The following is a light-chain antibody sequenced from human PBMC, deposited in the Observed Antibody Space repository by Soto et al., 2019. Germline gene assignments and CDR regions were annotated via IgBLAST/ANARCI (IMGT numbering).Light chain of an antibody. Sequence: QSALTQPASVSGSPGQSITISCTGTSSDVGSYNLVSWYQQHPGKAPKLMIYEGSKRPSGVSNRFSGSKSGNTASLTISGLQAEDEADYYCCSYAGSSTLRVVFGGGTNLTVL. CDR2: EGS. J-gene: IGLJ2*01. CDR1: SSDVGSYNL. CDR3: CSYAGSSTLRVV. V-gene: IGLV2-23*01.